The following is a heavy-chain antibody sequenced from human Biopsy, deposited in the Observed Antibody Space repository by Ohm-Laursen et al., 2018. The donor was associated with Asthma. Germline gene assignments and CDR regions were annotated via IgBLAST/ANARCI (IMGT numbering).Heavy chain of an antibody. CDR3: VRDGTDDAFDI. CDR1: GFTFSSYG. CDR2: ISYDGSNK. D-gene: IGHD1-1*01. V-gene: IGHV3-30*03. Sequence: SLRLSCVASGFTFSSYGMHWVRQAPGKGLEWVAVISYDGSNKYYADSVKGRFTISRDNSKNTLDLQMNNLREEDTAVYYCVRDGTDDAFDIWGQGTVVSVSS. J-gene: IGHJ3*02.